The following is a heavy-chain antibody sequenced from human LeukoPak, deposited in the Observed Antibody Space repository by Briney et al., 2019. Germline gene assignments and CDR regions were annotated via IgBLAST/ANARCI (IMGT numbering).Heavy chain of an antibody. CDR1: GYTFTNYG. Sequence: ASVKVSCKASGYTFTNYGISWVRQAPGQGLEWMGWSNTYNLNTHYAQNLQGRVIMTTDTSTTTAYMELRSLRSDDTAVYYCARGGAAAGAEPWVHWGQGTLVTVSS. J-gene: IGHJ4*02. CDR2: SNTYNLNT. V-gene: IGHV1-18*01. D-gene: IGHD6-13*01. CDR3: ARGGAAAGAEPWVH.